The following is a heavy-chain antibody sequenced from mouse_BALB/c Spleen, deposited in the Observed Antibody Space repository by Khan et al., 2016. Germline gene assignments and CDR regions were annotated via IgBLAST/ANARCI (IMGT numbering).Heavy chain of an antibody. CDR1: GFTFNTSV. V-gene: IGHV10S3*01. D-gene: IGHD2-3*01. J-gene: IGHJ3*01. Sequence: EVQLVETGGGLVQPKGSLKLSCAASGFTFNTSVMSWVRQAPGKGLEWVARMRSKSYNFATYYADSVKDRFTISRDDSQSILYLQMNNLKAEDTAIDYCVRSDGYYFAYWGQGTLVTVSA. CDR2: MRSKSYNFAT. CDR3: VRSDGYYFAY.